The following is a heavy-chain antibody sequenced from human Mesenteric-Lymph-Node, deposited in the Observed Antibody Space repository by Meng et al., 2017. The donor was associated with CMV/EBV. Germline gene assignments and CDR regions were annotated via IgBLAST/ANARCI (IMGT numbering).Heavy chain of an antibody. CDR3: TNSYESQINFYYYGMEV. CDR2: ISSSGSTI. V-gene: IGHV3-11*01. CDR1: GFTFSDYY. D-gene: IGHD3-3*01. Sequence: GGSLRLSCAASGFTFSDYYMSWIRQAPGKGLEWVSYISSSGSTIYYADSVKGRFTISRDNAKNFVYLQMNSLRTEDTALYYCTNSYESQINFYYYGMEVWGQGTTVTVSS. J-gene: IGHJ6*02.